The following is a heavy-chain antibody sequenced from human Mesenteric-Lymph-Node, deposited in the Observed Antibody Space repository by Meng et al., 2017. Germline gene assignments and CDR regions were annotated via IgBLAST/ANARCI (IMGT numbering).Heavy chain of an antibody. CDR1: GSTFSTDA. CDR2: TRHTSATT. V-gene: IGHV3-23*01. CDR3: AKDFRERGSGWYWFDN. Sequence: GESLKISCAASGSTFSTDARSWVRQAPGKGLECVSSTRHTSATTYHVDSVKGRFTISRDNSKNILYLQMDSLSAGATGIYYCAKDFRERGSGWYWFDNWGQGVLVTGSS. D-gene: IGHD6-19*01. J-gene: IGHJ4*02.